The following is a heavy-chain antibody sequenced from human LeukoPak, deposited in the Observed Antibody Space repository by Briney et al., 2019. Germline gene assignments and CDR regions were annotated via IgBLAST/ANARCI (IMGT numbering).Heavy chain of an antibody. Sequence: PSETLSLTCAVYGASFVGRHWSWIRQPPGKGLEWLGEASHAGITNYNPSLKSRVSISVDTSDDQFSLKLASVTAADTAIYYCARGRANWDYDFDFRGTGTLVTVSS. J-gene: IGHJ4*02. V-gene: IGHV4-34*01. CDR2: ASHAGIT. D-gene: IGHD1-7*01. CDR3: ARGRANWDYDFDF. CDR1: GASFVGRH.